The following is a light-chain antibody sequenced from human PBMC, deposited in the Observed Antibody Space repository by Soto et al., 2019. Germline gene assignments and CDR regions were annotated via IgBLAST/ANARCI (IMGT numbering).Light chain of an antibody. J-gene: IGLJ1*01. Sequence: SVLTQPASVSGSPGQSITISCTGSTSDVGAYNYVSWYKHHPGQAPQLMIYGVSNRPSGVSNRFSGSKSGNTASLTISGLQADDEGDYYCSSKTSSSSPFVFGTGTKVTVL. V-gene: IGLV2-14*01. CDR2: GVS. CDR1: TSDVGAYNY. CDR3: SSKTSSSSPFV.